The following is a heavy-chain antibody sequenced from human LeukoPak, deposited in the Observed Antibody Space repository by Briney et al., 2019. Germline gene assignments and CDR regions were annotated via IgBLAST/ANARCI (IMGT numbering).Heavy chain of an antibody. V-gene: IGHV1-18*01. Sequence: GASVKVSCKTSGYTFINYGISWVRQAPGQGLEWMAWISAYTGHTRYAQKFKGRVTMTTDSATSTVYMDLRSLSSDGTAVYYCSRTTDASGSHYPLDYWGQGTLVTVSS. CDR3: SRTTDASGSHYPLDY. J-gene: IGHJ4*02. CDR1: GYTFINYG. CDR2: ISAYTGHT. D-gene: IGHD3-10*01.